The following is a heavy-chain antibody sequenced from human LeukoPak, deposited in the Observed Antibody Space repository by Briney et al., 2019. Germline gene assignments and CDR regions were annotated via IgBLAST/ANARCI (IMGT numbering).Heavy chain of an antibody. J-gene: IGHJ4*02. V-gene: IGHV3-15*01. D-gene: IGHD6-19*01. Sequence: GGSLRLSCAASGFTFSNAWMSWVRQAPGKGLEWVGRIKSKTDGGTTDYAAPVNGRFTISRDDSKNTLYLQMNSLKTEDTAVYYCTTDLSSGWYLDYWGQGTLVTVSS. CDR3: TTDLSSGWYLDY. CDR1: GFTFSNAW. CDR2: IKSKTDGGTT.